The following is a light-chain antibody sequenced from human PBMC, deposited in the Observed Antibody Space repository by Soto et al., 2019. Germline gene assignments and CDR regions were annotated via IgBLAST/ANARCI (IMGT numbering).Light chain of an antibody. J-gene: IGKJ4*01. CDR3: QKRSKWPLT. CDR1: QSVSSY. Sequence: IVLTQSPATPSLSPGERSTLSCRASQSVSSYLAWYQQKPGQAPRLLIYDASNRATGIPARFSGSGYGTEFTLTISSLEPEDVAVYYCQKRSKWPLTVGGATKVDSK. CDR2: DAS. V-gene: IGKV3-11*01.